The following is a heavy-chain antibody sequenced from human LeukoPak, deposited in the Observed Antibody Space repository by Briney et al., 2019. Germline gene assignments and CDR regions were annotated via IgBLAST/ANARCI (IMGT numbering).Heavy chain of an antibody. J-gene: IGHJ6*02. CDR2: INTYNGHT. CDR3: ARDRSSLMVRGVFDV. CDR1: GYTFINHD. Sequence: ASVKVSCKGYGYTFINHDIDWVRQAAGQGLEWMGWINTYNGHTTYAQRLQGRVIMTTDTFTTTAYMELTSLRYDDTAVYYCARDRSSLMVRGVFDVWGQGTTVIVSS. V-gene: IGHV1-18*01. D-gene: IGHD3-10*01.